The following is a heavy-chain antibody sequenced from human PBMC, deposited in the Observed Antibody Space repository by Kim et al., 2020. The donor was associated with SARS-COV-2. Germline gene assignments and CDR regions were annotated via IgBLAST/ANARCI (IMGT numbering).Heavy chain of an antibody. J-gene: IGHJ4*02. CDR1: GFTFKNYG. V-gene: IGHV3-33*01. D-gene: IGHD3-10*01. CDR2: IWYDGSNR. Sequence: GGSLRLSCAASGFTFKNYGMHWVRQAPGKGLEWVAVIWYDGSNRYHANSVKGRFTISRDNTKNTLYLQMNSLRDEDTAIYYCARDRGITAFDHWGQGILV. CDR3: ARDRGITAFDH.